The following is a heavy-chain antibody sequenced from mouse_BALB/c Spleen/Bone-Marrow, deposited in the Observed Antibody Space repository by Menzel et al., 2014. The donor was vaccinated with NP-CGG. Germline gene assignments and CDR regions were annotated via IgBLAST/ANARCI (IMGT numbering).Heavy chain of an antibody. Sequence: VQLQQSGPELVKPGASVKISCKTSGYTFSDYTLHWVKQGHGKSLEWIGGVNPNIGGTSYNQKFKGKASLTVNKSSTTAYMELRSPTSDDSAVYYCARGRWYYWAQCTTLTVSS. CDR3: ARGRWYY. CDR2: VNPNIGGT. CDR1: GYTFSDYT. V-gene: IGHV1-22*01. J-gene: IGHJ2*01. D-gene: IGHD2-3*01.